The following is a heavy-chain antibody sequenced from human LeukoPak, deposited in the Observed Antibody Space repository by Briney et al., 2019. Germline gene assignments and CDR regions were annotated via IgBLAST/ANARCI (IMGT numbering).Heavy chain of an antibody. V-gene: IGHV3-74*01. CDR1: GFTFSSYR. D-gene: IGHD3-10*02. Sequence: GGSLRLSCAASGFTFSSYRMYWVRQAPGKGLVWVSRINSDGSSTTYADSVKGRFTISRDNAKNSLYLQMNSLRAEDTAVYYCAELGITMIGGVWGKGTTATISS. CDR3: AELGITMIGGV. J-gene: IGHJ6*04. CDR2: INSDGSST.